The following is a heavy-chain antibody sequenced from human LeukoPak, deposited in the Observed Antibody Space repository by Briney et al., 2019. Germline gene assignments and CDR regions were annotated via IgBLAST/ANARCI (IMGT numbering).Heavy chain of an antibody. J-gene: IGHJ4*02. CDR2: IKSKTDGGTT. CDR3: TTGPPIVVVVAAADY. V-gene: IGHV3-15*01. CDR1: GFTFSNAW. Sequence: GGSLRLSCAASGFTFSNAWMSWVRQAPGKGREWVGRIKSKTDGGTTDYAAPVKGRFTISRDDSKNTLYLQMNSLKTEDTAVYYCTTGPPIVVVVAAADYWGQGTLVTVSS. D-gene: IGHD2-15*01.